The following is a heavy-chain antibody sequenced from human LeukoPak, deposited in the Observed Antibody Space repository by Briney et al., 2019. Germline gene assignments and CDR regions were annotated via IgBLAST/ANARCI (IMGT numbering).Heavy chain of an antibody. CDR3: AKFSSDTNYYYGMDV. V-gene: IGHV3-23*01. J-gene: IGHJ6*02. CDR2: IVDSGGIT. Sequence: PGGSLRLSCAASGFTFSSYAMSWVRQAPGKGLEWVSSIVDSGGITYYADSVKGRFSISRDNSKNTLYLQMNSLRAEDTALYYCAKFSSDTNYYYGMDVWGPGTTVTVSS. CDR1: GFTFSSYA. D-gene: IGHD6-6*01.